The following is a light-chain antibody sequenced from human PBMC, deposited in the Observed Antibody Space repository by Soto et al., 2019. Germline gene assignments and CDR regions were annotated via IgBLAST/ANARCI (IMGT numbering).Light chain of an antibody. CDR2: DVT. Sequence: QSALTQPRSVSGSPGQSVTISCSGSDSDVGYYNYVSWYQQHPGKAPKLMIYDVTKRPSGVPDRFSASKSGNTASLTISGLRAEDEADYYCCSYAGYYTVVFGGGTKVTVL. V-gene: IGLV2-11*01. J-gene: IGLJ2*01. CDR3: CSYAGYYTVV. CDR1: DSDVGYYNY.